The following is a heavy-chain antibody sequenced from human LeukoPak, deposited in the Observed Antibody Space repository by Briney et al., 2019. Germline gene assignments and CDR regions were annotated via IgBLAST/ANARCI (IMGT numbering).Heavy chain of an antibody. J-gene: IGHJ1*01. CDR3: ARAYIDYYDSSGLEGFYFQH. CDR1: GGTFSSYA. Sequence: SVKVSCKASGGTFSSYAISWVRQAPGQGLEWMGRLIPIFGTANYAQKFQGRVTMTRDTSTSTVYMELSSLRSEDTAVYYCARAYIDYYDSSGLEGFYFQHWGQGTLVTLSS. V-gene: IGHV1-69*05. D-gene: IGHD3-22*01. CDR2: LIPIFGTA.